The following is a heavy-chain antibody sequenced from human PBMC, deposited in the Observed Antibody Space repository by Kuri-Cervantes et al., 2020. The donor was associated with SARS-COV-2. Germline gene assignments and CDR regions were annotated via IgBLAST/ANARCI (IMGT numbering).Heavy chain of an antibody. V-gene: IGHV3-48*01. CDR2: ISSSSSTI. Sequence: GESLRLSCAASGFTFSSYSMNWVRQAPGKGLEWVSYISSSSSTIYYADSVKGRFTISRDNAKNSLYLQMNSLRAEETAVYYCARDSIDSSGYYRYYFDYWGQGTLVTVSS. D-gene: IGHD3-22*01. CDR3: ARDSIDSSGYYRYYFDY. CDR1: GFTFSSYS. J-gene: IGHJ4*02.